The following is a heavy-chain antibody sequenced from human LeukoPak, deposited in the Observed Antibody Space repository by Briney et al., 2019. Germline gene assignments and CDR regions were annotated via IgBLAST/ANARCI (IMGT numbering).Heavy chain of an antibody. Sequence: GGSLRLSCAASGFTFSGSAIHWVRQASGKGLEWVGRIRDKANSYATAYIASLKGRFTISRDDSKNTAYLQMSSLKTEDTAVYYSTRWDCTTTGCYPFDYWGQGTLVTVSS. CDR2: IRDKANSYAT. D-gene: IGHD2-2*01. J-gene: IGHJ4*02. V-gene: IGHV3-73*01. CDR3: TRWDCTTTGCYPFDY. CDR1: GFTFSGSA.